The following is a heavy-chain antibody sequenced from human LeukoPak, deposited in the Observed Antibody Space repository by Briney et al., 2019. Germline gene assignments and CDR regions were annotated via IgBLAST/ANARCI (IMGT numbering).Heavy chain of an antibody. J-gene: IGHJ4*02. CDR1: GFTFSSYA. D-gene: IGHD3-10*01. CDR3: ARAEFGYSDY. Sequence: GLLRLSCAASGFTFSSYAMSWVRWAPGKGLEWVSAISGSGGSTYYADSVKGRFTSSRDNSKNTLYLQMNSLRAEDTAVYYCARAEFGYSDYWGQGTLVTVSS. V-gene: IGHV3-23*01. CDR2: ISGSGGST.